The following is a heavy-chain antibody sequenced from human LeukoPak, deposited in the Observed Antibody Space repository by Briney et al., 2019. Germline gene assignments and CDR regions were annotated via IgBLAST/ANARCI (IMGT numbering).Heavy chain of an antibody. CDR2: IKHDGSEK. CDR1: GFTFSSYW. CDR3: ARAYYDSSGYYYVYFDS. D-gene: IGHD3-22*01. V-gene: IGHV3-7*01. Sequence: GGSLRLSCAASGFTFSSYWMSWVRQAPGKGLEWVANIKHDGSEKYYVDSVKGRFTISRDNAKNSLYLQVDSLRAEDTAVYYCARAYYDSSGYYYVYFDSWGQGTLVTVSS. J-gene: IGHJ4*02.